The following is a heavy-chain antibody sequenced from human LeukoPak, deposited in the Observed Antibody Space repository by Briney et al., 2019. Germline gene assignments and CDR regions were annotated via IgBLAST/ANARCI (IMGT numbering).Heavy chain of an antibody. V-gene: IGHV1-2*02. CDR2: INPNSGGT. J-gene: IGHJ5*02. CDR1: GYTFTGYY. CDR3: AVVTIFAVVNWFDP. Sequence: ASVKVSCKASGYTFTGYYMHWVRQAPGQGLEWMGWINPNSGGTNYAQKFQGRVTMTRDASISTAYMELSRLRSDDTAVYYCAVVTIFAVVNWFDPWGQGTLVTVSS. D-gene: IGHD3-3*01.